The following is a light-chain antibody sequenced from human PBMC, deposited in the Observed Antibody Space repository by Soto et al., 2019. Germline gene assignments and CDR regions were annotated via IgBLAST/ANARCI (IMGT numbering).Light chain of an antibody. V-gene: IGKV2-28*01. Sequence: DIVMTQSPLSLPVTPGEPASISCRASQSLLHSNGQNYLDWYLQKPGQSPQLLIYLGSNRASGVPDRFSGRGSGSDFTLRISRVVAEDVGIYYCMQALQTPPYTFGLGTKLEIE. CDR2: LGS. CDR1: QSLLHSNGQNY. CDR3: MQALQTPPYT. J-gene: IGKJ2*01.